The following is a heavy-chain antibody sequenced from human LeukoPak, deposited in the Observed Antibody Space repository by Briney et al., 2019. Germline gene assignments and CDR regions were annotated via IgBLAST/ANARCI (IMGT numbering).Heavy chain of an antibody. Sequence: ASVKASCKASGGTFSSYAISWVRQAPGQKLEWMGWINAGNGDTKYSQKFQGRVTITRDTSASTAYMELSSLRSEDTAVYYCARCGPGSTSCYNKGNIGMDVWGKGTTVTVSS. CDR2: INAGNGDT. J-gene: IGHJ6*04. CDR1: GGTFSSYA. V-gene: IGHV1-3*01. D-gene: IGHD2-2*02. CDR3: ARCGPGSTSCYNKGNIGMDV.